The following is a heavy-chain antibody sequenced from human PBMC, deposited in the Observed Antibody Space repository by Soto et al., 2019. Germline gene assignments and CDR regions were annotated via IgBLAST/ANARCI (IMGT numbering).Heavy chain of an antibody. CDR3: ARTSYDLLSGFYVPFDY. CDR2: INPNSGDT. V-gene: IGHV1-2*04. J-gene: IGHJ4*02. CDR1: GYTFIYHY. D-gene: IGHD3-9*01. Sequence: ASVKVSCKASGYTFIYHYVHWVRQAPGQGLEWVGCINPNSGDTKYEQRFQGWVTMTRDTSISTAYMELTRLRSDDTAVYYCARTSYDLLSGFYVPFDYCGQGTLVTLSS.